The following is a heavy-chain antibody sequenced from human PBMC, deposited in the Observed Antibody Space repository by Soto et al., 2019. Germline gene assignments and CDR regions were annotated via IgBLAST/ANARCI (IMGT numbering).Heavy chain of an antibody. CDR1: GSTFSSYA. J-gene: IGHJ4*02. D-gene: IGHD6-13*01. CDR2: ISNDGSHE. V-gene: IGHV3-30*03. CDR3: ARDATGVGTFDY. Sequence: QVQLVESGGGVVQPGRSQRLSCAASGSTFSSYAMHWVRQAPGKGLEWVAVISNDGSHEFYVDSVKGRFTISRDNSKNTLYLQMNSLRAEDMAVYHCARDATGVGTFDYWGQGTLVTVSS.